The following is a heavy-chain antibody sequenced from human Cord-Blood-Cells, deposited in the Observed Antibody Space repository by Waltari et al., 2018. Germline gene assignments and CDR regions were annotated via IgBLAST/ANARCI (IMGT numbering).Heavy chain of an antibody. V-gene: IGHV1-2*02. CDR3: ARGPYYYYMDV. Sequence: QEQLVQSGAGVQKPGVSVTVTCKACGYTVTCYYMPWVRQAPGQGLEGMGWINPNSGGTNYAQKFQGRVTMTRDTSISTAYMELSRLRSDDTAVYYCARGPYYYYMDVWGKGTTVTVSS. CDR2: INPNSGGT. CDR1: GYTVTCYY. J-gene: IGHJ6*03.